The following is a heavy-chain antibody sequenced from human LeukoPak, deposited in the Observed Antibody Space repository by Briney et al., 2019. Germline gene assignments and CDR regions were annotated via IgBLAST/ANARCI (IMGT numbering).Heavy chain of an antibody. V-gene: IGHV3-30*02. CDR3: ARLVWSGSYYFDY. Sequence: GGSLRLSCAASGFTFTSYGMHRVRQAPGKGLEGVAFIRYDGRNIYYADSVKARFTISRDNSKNTLFLQMDSLRTEDMAVYYCARLVWSGSYYFDYWGQGTLVTVSS. D-gene: IGHD1-26*01. CDR1: GFTFTSYG. J-gene: IGHJ4*02. CDR2: IRYDGRNI.